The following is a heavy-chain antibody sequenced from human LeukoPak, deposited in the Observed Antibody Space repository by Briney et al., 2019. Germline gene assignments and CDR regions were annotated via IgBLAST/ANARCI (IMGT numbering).Heavy chain of an antibody. J-gene: IGHJ4*02. CDR2: VSFDGSNQ. Sequence: GGSLRLSCAASGFTFSSYAMHWVRQAPGKGLEWVAVVSFDGSNQYYADSVKGRFTISRDNSKNTLYLQVNSLRAEDTAVYYCARNVGTTDLDYWGQGTLVTVSS. V-gene: IGHV3-30-3*01. CDR1: GFTFSSYA. CDR3: ARNVGTTDLDY. D-gene: IGHD1-26*01.